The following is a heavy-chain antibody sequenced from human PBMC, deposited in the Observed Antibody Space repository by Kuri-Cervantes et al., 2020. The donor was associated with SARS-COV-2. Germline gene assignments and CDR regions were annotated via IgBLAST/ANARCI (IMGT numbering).Heavy chain of an antibody. Sequence: GESLKISCAASGFTFSNAWMSWVRQAPGKGLEWVGRIKSKTDGGTTDYAAPVKGRFTISRDDSKSIAYLQMNSLKTEDTAVYYCASSSSAHPWGQGTLVTVSS. J-gene: IGHJ5*02. CDR2: IKSKTDGGTT. CDR1: GFTFSNAW. CDR3: ASSSSAHP. D-gene: IGHD6-6*01. V-gene: IGHV3-15*01.